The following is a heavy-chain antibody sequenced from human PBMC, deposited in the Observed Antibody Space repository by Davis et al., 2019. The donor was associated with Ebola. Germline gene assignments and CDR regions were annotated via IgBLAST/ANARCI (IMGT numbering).Heavy chain of an antibody. V-gene: IGHV4-59*01. CDR3: ARGGRDGYNYYYYYYGMDV. D-gene: IGHD5-24*01. J-gene: IGHJ6*02. CDR2: IYYSGST. CDR1: GGSISSYY. Sequence: MPSETLSLTCTVSGGSISSYYWSWIRQPPGKGLEWIGYIYYSGSTNYNPSLKSRVTISVDTSKNQFSLKLSSVTAADTAVYYCARGGRDGYNYYYYYYGMDVWGQGTTVTVSS.